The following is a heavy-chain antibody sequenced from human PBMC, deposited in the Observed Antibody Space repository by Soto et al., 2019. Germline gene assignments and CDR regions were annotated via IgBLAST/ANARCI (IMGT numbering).Heavy chain of an antibody. J-gene: IGHJ4*02. CDR1: GYTFTSYG. CDR2: ISAYNGNT. V-gene: IGHV1-18*01. Sequence: QVQLVQSGAEVKKPGASVKVSCKASGYTFTSYGISWVRQAPGQGLEWMGCISAYNGNTNYAQKLQGRVTMTTDTSTSTAYMELRSLRSDDTAVYYCARDRMEVLRFLEWPDFDYWGQGTLVTVSS. CDR3: ARDRMEVLRFLEWPDFDY. D-gene: IGHD3-3*01.